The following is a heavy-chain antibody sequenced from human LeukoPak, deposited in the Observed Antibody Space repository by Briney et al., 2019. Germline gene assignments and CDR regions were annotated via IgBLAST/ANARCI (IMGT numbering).Heavy chain of an antibody. V-gene: IGHV3-21*01. CDR3: AELGITMIGGV. D-gene: IGHD3-10*02. CDR1: GFTFSSYS. CDR2: ISTSSNYI. J-gene: IGHJ6*04. Sequence: GSLRLSCAASGFTFSSYSMNWVRQAPGKGLEWVSSISTSSNYIYYADSLKGRFTISRDNAKNSLYLQMNSLRAEDTAVYYCAELGITMIGGVWGKGTTVTISS.